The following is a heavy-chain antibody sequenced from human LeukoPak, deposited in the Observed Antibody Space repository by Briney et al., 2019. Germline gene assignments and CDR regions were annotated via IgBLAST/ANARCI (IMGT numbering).Heavy chain of an antibody. CDR3: ARAQELDY. CDR2: INSEGSSS. CDR1: GFTLSSYW. J-gene: IGHJ4*02. V-gene: IGHV3-74*01. Sequence: QSGGSLRLSCEVSGFTLSSYWMHWVRQSPGKGLVWVSRINSEGSSSSYADSVKGRSIISRDNAKNTLYLQMNSLRAEDTAVYYCARAQELDYWGQGTLVTVSS. D-gene: IGHD1-1*01.